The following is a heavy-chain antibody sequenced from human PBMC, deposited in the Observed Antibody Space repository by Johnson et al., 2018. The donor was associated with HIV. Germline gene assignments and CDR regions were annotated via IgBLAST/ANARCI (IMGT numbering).Heavy chain of an antibody. V-gene: IGHV3-23*04. J-gene: IGHJ3*02. CDR3: TRETWAHSAFGI. D-gene: IGHD1-26*01. CDR1: GFTFGSYA. CDR2: ISESGNPT. Sequence: VQLVESGGGVVQPGGSLKLSCAASGFTFGSYAISWVRQAPGKGLEWVSAISESGNPTNYADSVKGRFIISRDNSKNTASLQMSSLRAEDTAIYHCTRETWAHSAFGIWGQGAMVTVSS.